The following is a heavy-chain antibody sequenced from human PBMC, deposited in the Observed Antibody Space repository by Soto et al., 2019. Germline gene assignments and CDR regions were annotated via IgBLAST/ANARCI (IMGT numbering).Heavy chain of an antibody. CDR2: IIPIFGTT. D-gene: IGHD1-26*01. CDR3: AVGLSGSYYQNGMDV. Sequence: VELVQSGSEVKKPGSSVKVSCKTSGGPFTSFDVNWVRQAPGQGLEWMRGIIPIFGTTNYAQKFQGRVTITADMPTTTAYMELGSLRSDDTAVYFCAVGLSGSYYQNGMDVWGLGTTVIVS. CDR1: GGPFTSFD. V-gene: IGHV1-69*06. J-gene: IGHJ6*02.